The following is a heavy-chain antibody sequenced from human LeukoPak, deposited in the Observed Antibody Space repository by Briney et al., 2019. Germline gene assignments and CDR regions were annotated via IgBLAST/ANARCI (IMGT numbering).Heavy chain of an antibody. D-gene: IGHD3-10*01. CDR2: IKQDGSEK. CDR1: GFTFSSHG. J-gene: IGHJ3*02. Sequence: PGGSLRLSCAASGFTFSSHGMHWVRQAPSKGLEWVANIKQDGSEKYYVDSVKGRFTISRDNAKNSLYLQMNSLRAEDTAVYYCARDRGSGSYYNERTDAFDIWGQGTMVTVSS. V-gene: IGHV3-7*03. CDR3: ARDRGSGSYYNERTDAFDI.